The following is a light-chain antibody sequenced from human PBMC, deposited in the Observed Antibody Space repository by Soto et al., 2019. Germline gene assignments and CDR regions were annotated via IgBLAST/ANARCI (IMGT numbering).Light chain of an antibody. J-gene: IGKJ3*01. V-gene: IGKV1-5*03. Sequence: DIQMTQSPSTLSASVGDRVTITCRASQTINTWLAWYQQKPGQAPKLLIYRASNLVSGVPSRFSGSRSGTEFTLNISSLQPDDFSIYYCQQYETYSGTFGPGTKVNI. CDR3: QQYETYSGT. CDR2: RAS. CDR1: QTINTW.